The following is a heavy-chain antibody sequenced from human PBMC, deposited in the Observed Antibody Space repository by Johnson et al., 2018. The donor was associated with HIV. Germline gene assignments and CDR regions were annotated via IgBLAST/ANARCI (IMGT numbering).Heavy chain of an antibody. V-gene: IGHV3-33*06. CDR2: IWYDGTNE. J-gene: IGHJ3*02. CDR3: AKDGGSYGGAFDI. CDR1: GFTFSSSG. Sequence: QVQLVESGGGVVQPGRSLRLSCAASGFTFSSSGMLWVRQAPGKGLEWVAVIWYDGTNEYSADSVKGRFTISRDNSKNTLYLQMSSLRAGDTAVYYCAKDGGSYGGAFDIWGQGTMVTVSS. D-gene: IGHD1-26*01.